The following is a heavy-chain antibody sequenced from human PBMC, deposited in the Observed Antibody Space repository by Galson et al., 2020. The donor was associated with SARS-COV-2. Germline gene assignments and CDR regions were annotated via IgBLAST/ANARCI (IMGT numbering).Heavy chain of an antibody. J-gene: IGHJ4*02. Sequence: GESLKISCAASGFPFSTYSMNWVRQAPGKGLEWASYISSTSTEYYADSVKGRFTIPRDNAKNSLYLQMNSLRAEDAGVCYCARTFFSPPDYWGQGTLVTVSS. V-gene: IGHV3-48*04. CDR3: ARTFFSPPDY. D-gene: IGHD3-3*01. CDR1: GFPFSTYS. CDR2: ISSTSTE.